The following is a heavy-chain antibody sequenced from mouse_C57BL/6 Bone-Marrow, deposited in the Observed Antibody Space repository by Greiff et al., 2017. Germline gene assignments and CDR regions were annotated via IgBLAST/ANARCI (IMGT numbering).Heavy chain of an antibody. J-gene: IGHJ2*01. CDR3: TKPVLYYVPFRY. D-gene: IGHD2-1*01. Sequence: EVQLQQSGAELVRPGASVKLSCTASGFNIKDDYMHWVKQRPEQGLEWIGWIDPENGDTEYASKFQGKATITADTSSNTAYLQLSSLTSEDTAVYYCTKPVLYYVPFRYWGQGTTLTVSS. CDR1: GFNIKDDY. V-gene: IGHV14-4*01. CDR2: IDPENGDT.